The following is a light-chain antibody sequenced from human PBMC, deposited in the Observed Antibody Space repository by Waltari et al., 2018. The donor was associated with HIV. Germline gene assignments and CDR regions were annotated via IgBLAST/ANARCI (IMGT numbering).Light chain of an antibody. Sequence: QSVLTQPPSVSAAPGQKVTISCSGSSSNIGNNDIPWYPHLPGTAPKLLIYDIKQRPSGLPDRFSGSKSGTSATLGITGRQTGDEADYYCGTWDSSLSAGVFGGGTKLTVL. V-gene: IGLV1-51*01. CDR3: GTWDSSLSAGV. J-gene: IGLJ3*02. CDR1: SSNIGNND. CDR2: DIK.